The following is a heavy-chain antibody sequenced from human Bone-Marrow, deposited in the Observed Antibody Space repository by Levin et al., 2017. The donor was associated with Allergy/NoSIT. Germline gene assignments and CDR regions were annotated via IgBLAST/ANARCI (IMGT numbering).Heavy chain of an antibody. CDR1: GYSFTSYW. D-gene: IGHD4-17*01. V-gene: IGHV5-51*01. J-gene: IGHJ6*02. Sequence: GESLKISCQGSGYSFTSYWIGWVRQMPGKGLEWMGIIYPGDSDTRYSPSFQGQVTISADKSISTAYLQWSSLKASDTAMYYCARHRERDYGDEYYYGMDVWGQGTTVTVSS. CDR3: ARHRERDYGDEYYYGMDV. CDR2: IYPGDSDT.